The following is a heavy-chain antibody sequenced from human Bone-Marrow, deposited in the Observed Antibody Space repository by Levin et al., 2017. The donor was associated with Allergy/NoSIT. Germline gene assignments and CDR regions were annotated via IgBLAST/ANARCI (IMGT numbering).Heavy chain of an antibody. CDR3: ARGSYGIGIYGMDG. V-gene: IGHV3-9*01. CDR1: GFTFEDYA. J-gene: IGHJ6*02. CDR2: INWSSDII. Sequence: PGGSLRLSCSASGFTFEDYAMHWVRQGPGKGLEWVSGINWSSDIIGYADSVKGRFTISRDNAKNSLHLQMNSLRAEDTALYFCARGSYGIGIYGMDGWGQGTTVTVSS. D-gene: IGHD3-16*01.